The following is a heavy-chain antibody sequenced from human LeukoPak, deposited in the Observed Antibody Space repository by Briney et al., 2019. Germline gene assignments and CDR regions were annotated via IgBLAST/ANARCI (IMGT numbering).Heavy chain of an antibody. V-gene: IGHV3-23*01. Sequence: PGGSLRLSCAASGFTFSSYAMSWVRQAPGKGLEWVSAISGSGGSTYYADSVKGLFTISRDNSKNTLYLQMNSLRAEDTAVYYCAKDLKWFGELSGYYYGMDVWGQGTTVTVSS. J-gene: IGHJ6*02. CDR2: ISGSGGST. CDR1: GFTFSSYA. D-gene: IGHD3-10*01. CDR3: AKDLKWFGELSGYYYGMDV.